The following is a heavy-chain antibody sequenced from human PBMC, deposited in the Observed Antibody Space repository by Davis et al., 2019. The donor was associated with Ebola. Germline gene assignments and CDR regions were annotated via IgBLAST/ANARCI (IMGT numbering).Heavy chain of an antibody. CDR3: ATTQWLREFDN. V-gene: IGHV3-23*01. CDR1: GFTFNTNA. D-gene: IGHD6-19*01. CDR2: ISASGRTL. J-gene: IGHJ4*02. Sequence: PGESLKISCSASGFTFNTNAMSWVRQAPGKGLEWVSTISASGRTLEYAASMKGRFIISRDKSNNTLYLEMNSLRVDDTAVYYCATTQWLREFDNWGQGTLVTVSS.